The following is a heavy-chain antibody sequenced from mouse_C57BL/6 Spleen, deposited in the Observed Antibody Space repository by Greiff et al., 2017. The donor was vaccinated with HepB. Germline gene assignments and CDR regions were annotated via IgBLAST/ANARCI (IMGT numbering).Heavy chain of an antibody. J-gene: IGHJ4*01. CDR2: INPGSGGT. D-gene: IGHD1-1*01. V-gene: IGHV1-54*01. CDR3: ARGGGGLLSYYAMDY. Sequence: QVQLQQSGAELVRPGTSVKVSCKASGYAFTNYLIEWVKQRPGQGLEWIGVINPGSGGTNYNEKFKGKATLTADKSSSTAYMQLSSLTSEDSAVYFCARGGGGLLSYYAMDYWGQGTSVTVSS. CDR1: GYAFTNYL.